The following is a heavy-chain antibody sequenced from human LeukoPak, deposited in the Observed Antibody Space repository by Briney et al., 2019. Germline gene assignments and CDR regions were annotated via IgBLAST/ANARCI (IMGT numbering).Heavy chain of an antibody. CDR2: IYTSGST. V-gene: IGHV4-61*02. CDR1: GGSISSGSYY. D-gene: IGHD3-22*01. CDR3: ARESMIVVVIDY. Sequence: TLSLTCTVSGGSISSGSYYWSWIRQPAGKGLEWIGRIYTSGSTNYNPSLKSRVTISVDTSKNQFSLKLSSVTAADTAVYHCARESMIVVVIDYWGQGTLVTVSS. J-gene: IGHJ4*02.